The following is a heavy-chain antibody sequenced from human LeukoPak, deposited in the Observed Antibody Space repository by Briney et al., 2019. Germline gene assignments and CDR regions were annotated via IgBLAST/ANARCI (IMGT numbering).Heavy chain of an antibody. J-gene: IGHJ4*02. CDR3: ARRQGTTLSLDY. CDR1: GYTFTSYG. D-gene: IGHD1-1*01. V-gene: IGHV1-18*01. CDR2: INAYNGNT. Sequence: GASVKVSCKSAGYTFTSYGFSWVRQAPGQGLEWMGGINAYNGNTNYAQKLQGRVTMTTDTSTSTAYMELRSLRFADTAVYYCARRQGTTLSLDYWGQGTLVTVSS.